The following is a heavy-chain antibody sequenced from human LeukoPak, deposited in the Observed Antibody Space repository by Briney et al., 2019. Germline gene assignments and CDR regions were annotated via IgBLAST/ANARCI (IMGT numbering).Heavy chain of an antibody. CDR3: ARRSWELLKYRAFDI. CDR2: IYHSGTT. Sequence: PSETLSLTCAVSGGSITSNNWWNWVRQPPGQGLEWIGEIYHSGTTNYNSSLKSRVTISVDKSKNQFSLRLTSVTAADTAVYYCARRSWELLKYRAFDIWGQGTMVTVSS. J-gene: IGHJ3*02. CDR1: GGSITSNNW. V-gene: IGHV4-4*02. D-gene: IGHD1-26*01.